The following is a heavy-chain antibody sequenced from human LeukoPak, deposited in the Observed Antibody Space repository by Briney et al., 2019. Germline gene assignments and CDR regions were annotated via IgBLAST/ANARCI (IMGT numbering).Heavy chain of an antibody. J-gene: IGHJ4*02. Sequence: GGSLRLSCAASGFTFSTYWMTWVRQAPGKGPEWVANIKEDGSATYYVDSVKGRFTISRDNAKNSLYLQMNSLRADDTAVYYCAREGIAAAGDFDHWGQGSLVTVSS. CDR2: IKEDGSAT. CDR3: AREGIAAAGDFDH. V-gene: IGHV3-7*05. D-gene: IGHD6-13*01. CDR1: GFTFSTYW.